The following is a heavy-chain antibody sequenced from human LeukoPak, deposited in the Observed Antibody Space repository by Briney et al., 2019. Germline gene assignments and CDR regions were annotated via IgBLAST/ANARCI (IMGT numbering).Heavy chain of an antibody. V-gene: IGHV7-4-1*02. CDR1: GYTLTIYA. CDR3: ARSAPTNYFDY. J-gene: IGHJ4*02. D-gene: IGHD1-1*01. CDR2: INTNTGNP. Sequence: ASVKVSCKASGYTLTIYAVNWVRQAPGQGLEWMGWINTNTGNPTYAQGFTGRFVFSLYTSVSTAYLQISSLKAEDTAVYYCARSAPTNYFDYWGQGTLVTVSS.